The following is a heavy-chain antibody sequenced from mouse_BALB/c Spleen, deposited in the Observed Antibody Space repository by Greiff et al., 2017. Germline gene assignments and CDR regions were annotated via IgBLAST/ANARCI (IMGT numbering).Heavy chain of an antibody. V-gene: IGHV3-8*02. CDR1: GDSITSGY. CDR3: ARNYGSYWYFDV. J-gene: IGHJ1*01. D-gene: IGHD1-1*01. Sequence: EVHLVESGPSLVKPSQTLSLTCSVTGDSITSGYWNWIRKFPGNKLEYMGYISYSGSTYYNPSLKSRISITRDTSKNQYYLQLNSVTTEDTATYYCARNYGSYWYFDVWGAGTTVTVSS. CDR2: ISYSGST.